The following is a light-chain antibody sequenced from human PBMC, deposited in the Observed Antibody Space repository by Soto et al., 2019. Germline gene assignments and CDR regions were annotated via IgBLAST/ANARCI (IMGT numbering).Light chain of an antibody. J-gene: IGKJ5*01. CDR3: LQHNSYPLT. CDR1: QTISTW. V-gene: IGKV1-5*01. CDR2: DAS. Sequence: GDRVTITCRASQTISTWMAWYQQKPGKAPKLLVYDASTLQSGVASRFSGSGSGTDFTLTITSLQPEDFATYYCLQHNSYPLTFGQGTRLEI.